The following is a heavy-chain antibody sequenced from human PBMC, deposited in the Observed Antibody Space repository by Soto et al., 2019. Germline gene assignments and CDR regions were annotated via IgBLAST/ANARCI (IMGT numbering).Heavy chain of an antibody. Sequence: QVQLQQWGAGLLKPSETLSLTCAVYGGSFSGSYWNWIRQPPGKGLEWIGEINHSGSTTYNPSLKSRGTIPVDPSKNQFALTLSCVNAADTVVYNCASLLYVRGVMKDYWGQGTLVTVSS. J-gene: IGHJ4*02. CDR2: INHSGST. V-gene: IGHV4-34*01. D-gene: IGHD3-10*01. CDR1: GGSFSGSY. CDR3: ASLLYVRGVMKDY.